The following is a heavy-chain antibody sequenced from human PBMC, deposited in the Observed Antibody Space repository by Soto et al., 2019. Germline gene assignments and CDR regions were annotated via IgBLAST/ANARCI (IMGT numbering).Heavy chain of an antibody. J-gene: IGHJ5*02. V-gene: IGHV4-59*01. Sequence: QVQLQESGPGLVKPSETLSLTCTVSGGSISSYYWSWIRQPPGKGLEWIGYIYYSGSTNYNPSLKSRVTISVETAKAQFSLKLSSVTAADTAVYYCARYCSGGSCYLDPWGQGTLVTVSS. D-gene: IGHD2-15*01. CDR1: GGSISSYY. CDR3: ARYCSGGSCYLDP. CDR2: IYYSGST.